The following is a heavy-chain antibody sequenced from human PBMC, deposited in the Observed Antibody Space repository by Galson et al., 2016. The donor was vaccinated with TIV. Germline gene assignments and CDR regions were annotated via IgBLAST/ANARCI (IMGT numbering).Heavy chain of an antibody. Sequence: SLRLSCAASGLTFSNTWMSWVRQAPGKGLEWVGHIRSYFDGGTTDSAAPVKGRFTVSRDDSNNTLYLQMNSLKPEDTAVYYCTTFNTGYNYPSYFDYWGQGTPVTVSS. CDR2: IRSYFDGGTT. D-gene: IGHD5-24*01. CDR3: TTFNTGYNYPSYFDY. J-gene: IGHJ4*02. CDR1: GLTFSNTW. V-gene: IGHV3-15*01.